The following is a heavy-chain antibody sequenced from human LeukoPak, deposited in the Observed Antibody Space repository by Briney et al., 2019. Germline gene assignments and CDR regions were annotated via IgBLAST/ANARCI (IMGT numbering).Heavy chain of an antibody. D-gene: IGHD5-18*01. CDR1: GFTFDDSA. CDR2: ISGDGGDA. Sequence: GGSLRLSCAASGFTFDDSAMHWVRQAPGKGLEWLSYISGDGGDAYYADSVKGRFTISRDNSKNSLYLQMNSLRTEDSALYYCAKDIKGYSSTYALDVWGGGTTVT. CDR3: AKDIKGYSSTYALDV. V-gene: IGHV3-43*02. J-gene: IGHJ6*02.